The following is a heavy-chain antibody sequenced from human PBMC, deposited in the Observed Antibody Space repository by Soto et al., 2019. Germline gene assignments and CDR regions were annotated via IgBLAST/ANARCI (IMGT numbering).Heavy chain of an antibody. CDR2: IYSGGST. V-gene: IGHV3-66*01. CDR3: ARAGYSGYDGYLAFDI. Sequence: GGSLRLSCAASGFTVSSNYMSWVRQAPGKGLEWVSVIYSGGSTYYADSVKGRFTISRDNSKNTLYLQMNSLRAEDTAVYYCARAGYSGYDGYLAFDIWGQGTMVTVSS. J-gene: IGHJ3*02. CDR1: GFTVSSNY. D-gene: IGHD5-12*01.